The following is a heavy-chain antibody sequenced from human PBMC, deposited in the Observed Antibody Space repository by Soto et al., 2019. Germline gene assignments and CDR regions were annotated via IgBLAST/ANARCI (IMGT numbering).Heavy chain of an antibody. J-gene: IGHJ6*02. Sequence: SETLSLTCTVSGGSISTNYWSWIRQPPGKGLEWIGYIYNSGSSNYNPSLKSRVTISVDTSKNHFSLQLASVTAADTAVYYCARGEDAFFYYGLDVWGQGITVTVS. CDR3: ARGEDAFFYYGLDV. CDR1: GGSISTNY. V-gene: IGHV4-59*01. CDR2: IYNSGSS.